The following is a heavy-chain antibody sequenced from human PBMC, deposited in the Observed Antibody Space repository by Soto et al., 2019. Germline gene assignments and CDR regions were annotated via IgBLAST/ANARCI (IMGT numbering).Heavy chain of an antibody. CDR1: CGTMISDDYY. CDR3: ARGYRSAYDN. Sequence: TLSLTCTFSCGTMISDDYYWSWIRQPPGKGLEWIGYIYHTGGRYYNPALKSRVTLSVDTSRNKFSLNMSSVTAADTAVYYCARGYRSAYDNWGRGILVTVSS. V-gene: IGHV4-30-4*01. J-gene: IGHJ4*02. CDR2: IYHTGGR. D-gene: IGHD5-12*01.